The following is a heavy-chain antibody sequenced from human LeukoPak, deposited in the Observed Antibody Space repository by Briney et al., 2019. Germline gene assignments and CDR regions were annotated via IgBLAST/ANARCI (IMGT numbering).Heavy chain of an antibody. Sequence: GGSLRLSCAASGFTFDDYGMSWVRQAPGKGLEWVSGINWNGGSTGYADSVKGRFTISRDNAKNSLYLQMNSLRAEDTALYYCARVTSSGWSSYFDYWGQGTLVTVSS. V-gene: IGHV3-20*04. CDR1: GFTFDDYG. J-gene: IGHJ4*02. CDR3: ARVTSSGWSSYFDY. D-gene: IGHD6-19*01. CDR2: INWNGGST.